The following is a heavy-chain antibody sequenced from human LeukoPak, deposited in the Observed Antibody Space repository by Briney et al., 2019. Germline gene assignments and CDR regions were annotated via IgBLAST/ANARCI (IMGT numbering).Heavy chain of an antibody. D-gene: IGHD4-11*01. V-gene: IGHV4-61*02. CDR2: IYTSGST. CDR3: AISLQRYYFDY. J-gene: IGHJ4*02. Sequence: SQTLSLTCTVSGGSISSGSYYWSWIRQPAGKGLEWIGRIYTSGSTNYNPSLKSRVTISVDTSKNQFSLKLSSVPAADTAVYYCAISLQRYYFDYWGQGTLVTVSS. CDR1: GGSISSGSYY.